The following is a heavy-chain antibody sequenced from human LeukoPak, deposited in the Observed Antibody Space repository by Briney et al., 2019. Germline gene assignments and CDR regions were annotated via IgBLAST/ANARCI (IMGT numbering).Heavy chain of an antibody. Sequence: GGSLRLSCAASGFTFSSYSMNWVRQAPGKGLEWVSSISSSSSYIYYADSVKGRFTISRDNAKNSLYLQMNSLRAEDTAVYYCARESSRGAAFDYWGQGTLVTVSS. V-gene: IGHV3-21*01. D-gene: IGHD3-10*01. CDR2: ISSSSSYI. CDR1: GFTFSSYS. J-gene: IGHJ4*02. CDR3: ARESSRGAAFDY.